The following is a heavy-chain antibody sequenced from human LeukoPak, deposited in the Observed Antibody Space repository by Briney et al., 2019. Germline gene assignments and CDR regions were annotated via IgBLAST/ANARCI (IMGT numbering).Heavy chain of an antibody. CDR3: ARGGFIAAAGTGEFDY. CDR1: GYSFTSYW. CDR2: IYPGDSDT. D-gene: IGHD6-13*01. J-gene: IGHJ4*02. Sequence: GESLKISCKGSGYSFTSYWIGWVRQMPGKGLEWMGIIYPGDSDTRYSPSFQGQVTISADKSISTAYLQWSSLKASDTAMYYCARGGFIAAAGTGEFDYWGQGTLVPVSS. V-gene: IGHV5-51*01.